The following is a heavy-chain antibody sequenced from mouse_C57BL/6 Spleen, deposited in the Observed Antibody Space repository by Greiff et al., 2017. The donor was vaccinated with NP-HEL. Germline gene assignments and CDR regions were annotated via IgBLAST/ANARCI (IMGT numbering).Heavy chain of an antibody. CDR3: ARHEEGAYGSSLFDY. Sequence: VKLMESGAELVKPGASVKLSCKASGYTFTEYTIHWVKQRSGQGLEWIGWFYPGSGSIKYNEKFKDKATLTADKSSSTVYMELSRLTSEDSAVYFCARHEEGAYGSSLFDYWGQGTTLTVSS. V-gene: IGHV1-62-2*01. J-gene: IGHJ2*01. D-gene: IGHD1-1*01. CDR1: GYTFTEYT. CDR2: FYPGSGSI.